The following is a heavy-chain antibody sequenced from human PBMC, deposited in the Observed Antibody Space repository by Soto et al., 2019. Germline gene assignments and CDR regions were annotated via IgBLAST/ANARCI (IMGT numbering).Heavy chain of an antibody. CDR1: GYTFTNYD. CDR2: MNPNSGDT. CDR3: ARGGDLEWLLRFDP. V-gene: IGHV1-8*01. J-gene: IGHJ5*02. Sequence: QVQLVQSGAEVKKPGASVKVSCKASGYTFTNYDINWVRQATGQGLEWMGWMNPNSGDTGSAQKFQGRVTMTRNTSIATAYMELNSLRSEATAVYYCARGGDLEWLLRFDPWGQGTLVTVSS. D-gene: IGHD3-3*01.